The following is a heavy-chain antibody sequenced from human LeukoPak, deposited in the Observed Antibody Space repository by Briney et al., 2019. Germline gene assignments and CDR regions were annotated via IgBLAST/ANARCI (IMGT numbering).Heavy chain of an antibody. CDR2: ISGRGDRT. CDR1: GFTFSSYG. J-gene: IGHJ4*02. CDR3: AKDVVVAAVTDY. Sequence: GGSLRLSCGASGFTFSSYGMSWVRQAPGKGLEWVSGISGRGDRTYYADSVKGRFTISRDNSKNTLYLQMSSLRAEDTAVYYCAKDVVVAAVTDYWGQGTLVTVSS. V-gene: IGHV3-23*01. D-gene: IGHD2-15*01.